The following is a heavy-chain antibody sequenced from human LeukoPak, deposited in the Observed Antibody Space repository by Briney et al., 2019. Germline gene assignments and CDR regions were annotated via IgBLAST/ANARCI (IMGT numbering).Heavy chain of an antibody. D-gene: IGHD3-10*01. CDR3: ARDTVSLWFGELGYYYYYMDV. V-gene: IGHV3-7*01. Sequence: SGGSLRLSCAASGFTFSSYWMSWVRQAPGKGLEWVANIKQDGSEKYYVDSVKGRFTISRDNAKNSLYLQMNSLRAEDTAVYYCARDTVSLWFGELGYYYYYMDVWGKGTTVTVSS. J-gene: IGHJ6*03. CDR2: IKQDGSEK. CDR1: GFTFSSYW.